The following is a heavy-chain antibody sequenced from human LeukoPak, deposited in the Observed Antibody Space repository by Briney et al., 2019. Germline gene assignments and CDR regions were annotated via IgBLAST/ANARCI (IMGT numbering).Heavy chain of an antibody. V-gene: IGHV3-7*03. Sequence: GGSLRLSCAASGFTFSSYWMSWVRQAPGKGLEWVANIKQDGSEKYYVDSVKGRFTISRDNAKNSLYLQMNSLRAEDTALYYCAKDSWRYCSRTSCGWFDHWGQGTLVTVSS. D-gene: IGHD2-2*01. CDR3: AKDSWRYCSRTSCGWFDH. CDR2: IKQDGSEK. CDR1: GFTFSSYW. J-gene: IGHJ5*02.